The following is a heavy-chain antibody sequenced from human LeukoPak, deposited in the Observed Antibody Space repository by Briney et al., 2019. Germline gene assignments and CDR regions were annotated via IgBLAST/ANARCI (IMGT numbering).Heavy chain of an antibody. CDR2: MNPNSGNT. D-gene: IGHD2-2*01. V-gene: IGHV1-8*01. CDR3: ASSPSFCSSTSCAYGGWFDP. J-gene: IGHJ5*02. CDR1: GYTFTSYD. Sequence: VASVKVSCTASGYTFTSYDINWVRQATGQGLEWMGWMNPNSGNTGYAQKFQDRVTMTRNTSISTAYMELSSLRSEDTAVYYCASSPSFCSSTSCAYGGWFDPWGQGTLVTVSS.